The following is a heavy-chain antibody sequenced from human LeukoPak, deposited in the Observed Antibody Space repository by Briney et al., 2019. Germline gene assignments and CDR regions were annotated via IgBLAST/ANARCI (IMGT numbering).Heavy chain of an antibody. CDR3: ARAPSHRGFDY. CDR1: GCTFSTYV. J-gene: IGHJ4*02. V-gene: IGHV3-23*01. CDR2: ISSPADTI. Sequence: GWSLRLSCAASGCTFSTYVMAWVRQTPGKGLEWVSVISSPADTIYYADFVRGRFTISREYSKYTLYLHLNSLRVDDTAVYYCARAPSHRGFDYWGQGTLVTVSS.